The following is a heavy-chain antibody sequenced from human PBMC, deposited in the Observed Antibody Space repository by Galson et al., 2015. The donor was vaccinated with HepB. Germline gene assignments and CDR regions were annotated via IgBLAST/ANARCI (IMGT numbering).Heavy chain of an antibody. V-gene: IGHV3-48*03. D-gene: IGHD3-9*01. Sequence: SLRLSCAASGFTSSSYEMNWVRQAPGKGLEWLSSISSGGGAIFYADSVKGRFTISRDNAKNSLYLQMNSLRDEDTAVYFCARDGEPVLRYFDWLNYGMDVWGQGTTVTVSS. CDR2: ISSGGGAI. J-gene: IGHJ6*02. CDR1: GFTSSSYE. CDR3: ARDGEPVLRYFDWLNYGMDV.